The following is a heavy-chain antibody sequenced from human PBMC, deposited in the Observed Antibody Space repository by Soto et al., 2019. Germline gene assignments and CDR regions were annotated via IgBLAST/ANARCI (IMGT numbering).Heavy chain of an antibody. J-gene: IGHJ5*02. V-gene: IGHV3-23*01. CDR1: GFIFSDYA. CDR3: AKTMSRLGGYDLNGLAP. CDR2: ISGTRGRHRNT. D-gene: IGHD5-12*01. Sequence: EVHLLESGGNLVQPGMSLRLSCAASGFIFSDYAMTWVRQAPGKGLEWVSTISGTRGRHRNTFYTASVKGRFTVTRDNSKNTLFWEMNSLRVEDTAVYYCAKTMSRLGGYDLNGLAPWGQGTLVTVSS.